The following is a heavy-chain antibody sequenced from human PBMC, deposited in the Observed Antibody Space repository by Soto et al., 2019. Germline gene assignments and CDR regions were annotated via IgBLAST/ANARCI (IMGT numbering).Heavy chain of an antibody. CDR2: ISETGSHT. D-gene: IGHD2-21*01. V-gene: IGHV3-11*06. CDR1: GFTFTDYH. CDR3: ASTLRATYPLNL. J-gene: IGHJ4*02. Sequence: CVSLRLSCEASGFTFTDYHMSWIRQAPGKGLDWGALISETGSHTAYAESVKGRFTSSRDNVRPLVFLPMNSLRSDATAVYFCASTLRATYPLNLWGQGTPVTVSS.